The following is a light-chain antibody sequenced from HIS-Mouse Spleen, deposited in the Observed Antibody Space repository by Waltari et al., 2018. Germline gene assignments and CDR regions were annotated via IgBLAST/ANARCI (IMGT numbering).Light chain of an antibody. CDR1: QGIRND. V-gene: IGKV1-6*01. Sequence: AIQMTKSPSSLSASLGDRVTITCRASQGIRNDLGWYQPKPGKAPKLLIYAASSLQSGVPSRFSGSGSGTDFTLTISSLQPEDFATYYCLQDYNYPRTFGQGTKVEIK. J-gene: IGKJ1*01. CDR3: LQDYNYPRT. CDR2: AAS.